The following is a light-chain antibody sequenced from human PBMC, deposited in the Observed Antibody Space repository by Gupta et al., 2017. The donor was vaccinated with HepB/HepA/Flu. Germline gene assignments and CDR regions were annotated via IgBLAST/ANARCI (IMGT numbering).Light chain of an antibody. V-gene: IGKV3-15*01. CDR1: QSVGGN. CDR2: GAS. CDR3: QQYDDRPPWT. J-gene: IGKJ1*01. Sequence: EIVMTQSPATLSVSPGERVTLSCRASQSVGGNLAWFQQKPGQAPRLLISGASTRATDIPDRFSGSGSGTELTLTISSRQSEDFAVYYCQQYDDRPPWTFGQGTKVEIK.